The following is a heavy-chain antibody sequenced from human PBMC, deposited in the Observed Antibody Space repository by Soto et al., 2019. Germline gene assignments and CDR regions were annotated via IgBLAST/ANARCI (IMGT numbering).Heavy chain of an antibody. Sequence: SLRLSCVASGFTFRNYAMSWVRQAPGKGLEWVSAINGGASATFYADSVKGRFTISRDQSKNTIYLQMDSLKVEDTAVYYCTKGRYLEWFSSGGGEESWGRGTLVTVSS. CDR1: GFTFRNYA. CDR2: INGGASAT. J-gene: IGHJ4*02. D-gene: IGHD3-3*01. CDR3: TKGRYLEWFSSGGGEES. V-gene: IGHV3-23*01.